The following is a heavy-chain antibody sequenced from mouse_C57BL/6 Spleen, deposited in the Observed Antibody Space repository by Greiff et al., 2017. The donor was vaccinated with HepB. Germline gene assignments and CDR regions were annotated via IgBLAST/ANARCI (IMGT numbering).Heavy chain of an antibody. Sequence: QVQLQQPGAELMKPGASVKLSCKATGYTFPGYWIEWVKQRPGHGLEWIGEILPGSGSTNYNEKFKGKATFTADTSSNTAYMQLSSLTTEDSAIYYCARRRSNYGGGAMDYWGQGTSVTVSS. CDR2: ILPGSGST. CDR1: GYTFPGYW. J-gene: IGHJ4*01. V-gene: IGHV1-9*01. D-gene: IGHD2-5*01. CDR3: ARRRSNYGGGAMDY.